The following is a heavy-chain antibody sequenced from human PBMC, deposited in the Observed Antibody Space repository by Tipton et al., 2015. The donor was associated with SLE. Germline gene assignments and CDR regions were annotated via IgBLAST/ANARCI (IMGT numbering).Heavy chain of an antibody. D-gene: IGHD2-21*01. CDR1: GGSISSSSYY. V-gene: IGHV4-39*07. Sequence: LRLSCTVSGGSISSSSYYWGWIRQPPGMGLEWIGSIYYSGSTYYNPSLKSRVTISVDTSKNQFSLKLSSVTAADTAVYYCARDNCGGDCYRYFQHWGQGTLVTVSS. J-gene: IGHJ1*01. CDR2: IYYSGST. CDR3: ARDNCGGDCYRYFQH.